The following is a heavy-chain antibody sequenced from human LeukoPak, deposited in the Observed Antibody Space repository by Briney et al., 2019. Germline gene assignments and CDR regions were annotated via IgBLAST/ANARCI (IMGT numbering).Heavy chain of an antibody. J-gene: IGHJ4*02. CDR2: IYHTGST. V-gene: IGHV4-39*01. Sequence: SETLSLTCTVSGGSISSSSYYWGRIRQPPGKGLECIGTIYHTGSTYYNPSLKSRVTISVDTSKNQFSLQLTSVTAADTAVYYCARYLSIAAAGGDYWGQGTLVTVSS. CDR1: GGSISSSSYY. CDR3: ARYLSIAAAGGDY. D-gene: IGHD6-13*01.